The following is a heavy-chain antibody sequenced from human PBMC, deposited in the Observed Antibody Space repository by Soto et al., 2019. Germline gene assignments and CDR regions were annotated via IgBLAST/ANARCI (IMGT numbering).Heavy chain of an antibody. V-gene: IGHV3-53*01. CDR2: IYHTGNT. Sequence: EVQLVESGGAQMQPGGSLRLSCAASGFSVSRNYMGWVRQAPGKGLEWVSTIYHTGNTYYADSVKDRFTISRDTSKNTLHLQMTGLRVEDTAVYYCATAVVWGFGRIVDRWGQGTLVTVSS. D-gene: IGHD3-10*01. CDR3: ATAVVWGFGRIVDR. J-gene: IGHJ5*02. CDR1: GFSVSRNY.